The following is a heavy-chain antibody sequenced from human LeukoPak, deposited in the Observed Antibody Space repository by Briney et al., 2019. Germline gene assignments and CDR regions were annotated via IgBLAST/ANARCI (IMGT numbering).Heavy chain of an antibody. CDR3: ARDQISIVGATTESD. V-gene: IGHV1-8*03. Sequence: GASVKVSCKASGYTFTSYDINWVRQATGQGLEWMGWMNPNSGNTGYAQKFQGRVTITRNTSISTAYMELSSLRSEDTAVYYCARDQISIVGATTESDWGQGTLVTVSS. D-gene: IGHD1-26*01. J-gene: IGHJ4*02. CDR1: GYTFTSYD. CDR2: MNPNSGNT.